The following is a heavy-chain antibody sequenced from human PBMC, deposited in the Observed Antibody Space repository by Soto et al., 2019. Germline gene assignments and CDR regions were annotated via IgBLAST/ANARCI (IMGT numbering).Heavy chain of an antibody. CDR2: ISSSSSTI. D-gene: IGHD6-6*01. Sequence: PGGSLRLSCAASGFTFSSYSMNWVRQAPGKGLEWVSYISSSSSTIYYADSVKGRFTISRDNAKNSLYLQMNSLRAEDTALYYCARDSSSSLAVNWFDPWGQGTLVTVSS. CDR1: GFTFSSYS. V-gene: IGHV3-48*01. J-gene: IGHJ5*02. CDR3: ARDSSSSLAVNWFDP.